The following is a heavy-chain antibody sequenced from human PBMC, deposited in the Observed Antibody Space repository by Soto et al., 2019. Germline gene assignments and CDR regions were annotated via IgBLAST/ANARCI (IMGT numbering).Heavy chain of an antibody. V-gene: IGHV3-23*01. J-gene: IGHJ5*02. Sequence: EVQLLESGGGLVQPGGSLRLSCAASGFTFSSYAMSWVRQAPGKGLEWVSAISGSGGSTYYADSVKGRFTISRDNSKNTLYLQMNSLRAEDTAVYYCAKDGNYDFWSGPTWFDPWGQGTLVTVSS. CDR2: ISGSGGST. CDR3: AKDGNYDFWSGPTWFDP. CDR1: GFTFSSYA. D-gene: IGHD3-3*01.